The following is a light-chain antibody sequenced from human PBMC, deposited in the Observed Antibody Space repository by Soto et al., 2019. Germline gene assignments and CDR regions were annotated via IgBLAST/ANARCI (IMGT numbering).Light chain of an antibody. Sequence: DIQMTQSPSSLSASVGDSVTITCRASQGISVYVAWYQQKPGKVPELLIYEASTLQSGVPSRFRGSGSGTYFTLSISSLQPEDVATYCCQNYHGAPYLFCQGTKLEIK. CDR2: EAS. CDR1: QGISVY. V-gene: IGKV1-27*01. CDR3: QNYHGAPYL. J-gene: IGKJ2*01.